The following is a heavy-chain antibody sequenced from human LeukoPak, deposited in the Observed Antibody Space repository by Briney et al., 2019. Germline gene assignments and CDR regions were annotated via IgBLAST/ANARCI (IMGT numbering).Heavy chain of an antibody. D-gene: IGHD6-13*01. CDR1: GGTFSSYA. V-gene: IGHV1-69*04. Sequence: SVKVSCKAYGGTFSSYAISWLRQAPGQGLEWMGRIIPILGIANYAQKFQGRVTITADKSTSTAYMELSSLRSEDTAVYYCARGGSSWFAEYFQHWGQGTLVTVSS. CDR3: ARGGSSWFAEYFQH. CDR2: IIPILGIA. J-gene: IGHJ1*01.